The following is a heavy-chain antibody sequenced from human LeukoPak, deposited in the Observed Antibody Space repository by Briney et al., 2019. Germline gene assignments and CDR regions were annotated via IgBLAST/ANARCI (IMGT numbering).Heavy chain of an antibody. CDR1: GFTFSSYG. Sequence: GGSLRLSCAASGFTFSSYGMHWVRQAPGKGLEWVAFIRYDGSNKYYADSVKGRFTISRDNSKNTLYLQMNSLRAEDTAVYYCAKDGNYDFWSGPKYFDYWGQGTLVTVSS. CDR3: AKDGNYDFWSGPKYFDY. V-gene: IGHV3-30*02. D-gene: IGHD3-3*01. J-gene: IGHJ4*02. CDR2: IRYDGSNK.